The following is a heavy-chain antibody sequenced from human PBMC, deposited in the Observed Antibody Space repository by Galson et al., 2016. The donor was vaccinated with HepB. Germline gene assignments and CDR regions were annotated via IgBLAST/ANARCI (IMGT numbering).Heavy chain of an antibody. CDR3: ARDQRIHLWSPSSPDY. CDR1: GFTFSNCA. V-gene: IGHV3-33*01. D-gene: IGHD5-18*01. CDR2: IWYDGSNK. Sequence: SLRLSCAASGFTFSNCAMHWVRQAPGKGLEWVAGIWYDGSNKYYADSVKGRFTISRDNSKNTLYLQMNSLRVEDTAVYHCARDQRIHLWSPSSPDYWGRGTLVTVSS. J-gene: IGHJ2*01.